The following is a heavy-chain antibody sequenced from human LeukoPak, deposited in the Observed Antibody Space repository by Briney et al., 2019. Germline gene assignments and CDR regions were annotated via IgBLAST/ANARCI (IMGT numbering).Heavy chain of an antibody. D-gene: IGHD6-13*01. CDR2: IGRSETPM. Sequence: PGGSLRLSCAASGFTFSSYWMSWVRQAPGKGLEWVSDIGRSETPMNYADPVKGRFTISRDNAKNSLYLHMTSLRGEDTAVYYCARMKGAAAATFEYWGQGSLVTVSS. J-gene: IGHJ4*02. CDR1: GFTFSSYW. V-gene: IGHV3-48*04. CDR3: ARMKGAAAATFEY.